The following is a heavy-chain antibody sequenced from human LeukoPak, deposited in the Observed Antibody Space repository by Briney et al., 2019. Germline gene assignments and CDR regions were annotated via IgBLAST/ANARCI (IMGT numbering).Heavy chain of an antibody. J-gene: IGHJ5*02. V-gene: IGHV3-74*01. Sequence: PGGSLRLSCPASVFTFSRYWMHWVRQAPGKGLVWVSRIGEDGSTTAYADSVKGRFTISRDNAKNTLYLQMNSLRAEDTAVYYCARASRGNWFDPWGQGTLVTVSS. CDR3: ARASRGNWFDP. CDR2: IGEDGSTT. CDR1: VFTFSRYW. D-gene: IGHD3-10*01.